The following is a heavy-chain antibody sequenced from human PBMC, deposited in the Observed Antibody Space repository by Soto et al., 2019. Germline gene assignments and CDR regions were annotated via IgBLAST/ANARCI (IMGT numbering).Heavy chain of an antibody. CDR1: GFTFSTFS. V-gene: IGHV3-48*02. J-gene: IGHJ4*02. Sequence: EVQLVESGGGSVQPGGSLRLSCAASGFTFSTFSMNWVRQAPGRGLEWISYISGGGRPISYADSVKGRFTISRDNAKNSLYLQMDSLTDEDTAVYYCARDLGRAFDSWGQGTLVTVSS. CDR3: ARDLGRAFDS. CDR2: ISGGGRPI.